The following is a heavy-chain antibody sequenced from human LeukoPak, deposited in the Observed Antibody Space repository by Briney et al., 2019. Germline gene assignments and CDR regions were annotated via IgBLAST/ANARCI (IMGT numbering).Heavy chain of an antibody. Sequence: GGSLRLSCAASGFTVSTYYMTWVRQAPPQGMELVSVNSGGSTYYADSVKGRFTVSRDNSKNTLYLQMNSLRAEDTAMYYCGRGLGYCTSTTCLLPFDYWGQGTLVTVSS. J-gene: IGHJ4*02. CDR2: NSGGST. D-gene: IGHD2-2*01. CDR3: GRGLGYCTSTTCLLPFDY. V-gene: IGHV3-53*01. CDR1: GFTVSTYY.